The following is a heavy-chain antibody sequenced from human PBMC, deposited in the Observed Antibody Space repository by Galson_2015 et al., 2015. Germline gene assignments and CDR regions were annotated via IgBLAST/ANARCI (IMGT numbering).Heavy chain of an antibody. CDR2: IVVGSGNT. V-gene: IGHV1-58*01. Sequence: SVKVSCKASGFTFTSSAVQWVRQARGQRLEWIGWIVVGSGNTNYAQKFQERVTITRDMSTSTAYMELSSLRSEDTAVYYCAADLGDYYDSSGYHYWGQGTLVTVSS. J-gene: IGHJ4*02. CDR1: GFTFTSSA. D-gene: IGHD3-22*01. CDR3: AADLGDYYDSSGYHY.